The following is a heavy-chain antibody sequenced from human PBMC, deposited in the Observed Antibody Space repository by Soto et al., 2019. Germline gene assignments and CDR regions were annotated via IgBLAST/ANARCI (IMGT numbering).Heavy chain of an antibody. D-gene: IGHD2-2*01. Sequence: PGESLKISCKGFGYSFTSYWIGWVRQMPGKGLELMGIIYPGDSDTRYSPSFQGQVTISADKSISTAYLQWSSLKASDSALYFCASQLVYCTSTSCPGDYWGQGSLVTVSS. V-gene: IGHV5-51*01. CDR3: ASQLVYCTSTSCPGDY. CDR1: GYSFTSYW. CDR2: IYPGDSDT. J-gene: IGHJ4*02.